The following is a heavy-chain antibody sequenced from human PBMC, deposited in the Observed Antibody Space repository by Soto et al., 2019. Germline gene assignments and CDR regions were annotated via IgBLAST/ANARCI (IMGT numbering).Heavy chain of an antibody. CDR2: IYYSGST. J-gene: IGHJ5*02. D-gene: IGHD3-3*01. Sequence: QVQLQESGPGLVKPSQTLSLTCTVSGGSISSGDYYWSWIRQHPGKGLEWIGYIYYSGSTYYNPSLTSRVTXSXDXPKNQCSLKLSSVTAADTAVYYCARWWSGSRQGFDPWGQGTLVTVSS. V-gene: IGHV4-31*03. CDR1: GGSISSGDYY. CDR3: ARWWSGSRQGFDP.